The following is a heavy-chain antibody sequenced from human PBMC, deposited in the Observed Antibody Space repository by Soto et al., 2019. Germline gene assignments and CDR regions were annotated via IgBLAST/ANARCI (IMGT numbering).Heavy chain of an antibody. V-gene: IGHV1-2*04. D-gene: IGHD3-10*01. Sequence: ASVKVSCKASGYTFTGYYMHWVRQAPGQGLEWIGWINPNSGGTNYAQKFQGWVTMTRDTSISTAYMELSRLRAEDTAVYYCAKDYSTSITMVRGVITPSYFDYWGQGTLVTVSS. CDR1: GYTFTGYY. CDR2: INPNSGGT. CDR3: AKDYSTSITMVRGVITPSYFDY. J-gene: IGHJ4*02.